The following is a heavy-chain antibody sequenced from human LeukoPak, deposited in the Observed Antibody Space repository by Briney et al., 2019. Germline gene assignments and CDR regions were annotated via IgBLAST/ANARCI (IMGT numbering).Heavy chain of an antibody. CDR2: ISNDGVYF. J-gene: IGHJ3*02. V-gene: IGHV3-21*01. Sequence: TGGSLRLSCAASGFTFSYCAMNWVRQTPGKGLEWVSSISNDGVYFYYADSVKGRFTISRDNAKNSLYLQMNSLRAEDTAVYYCARDKPPYSGSYLASAFDIWGQGTMVTVSS. D-gene: IGHD1-26*01. CDR3: ARDKPPYSGSYLASAFDI. CDR1: GFTFSYCA.